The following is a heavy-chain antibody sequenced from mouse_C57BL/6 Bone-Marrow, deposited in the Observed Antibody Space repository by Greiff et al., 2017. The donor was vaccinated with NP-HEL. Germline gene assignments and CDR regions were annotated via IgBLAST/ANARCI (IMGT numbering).Heavy chain of an antibody. CDR3: ARTLYYGSRGFDY. J-gene: IGHJ2*01. CDR1: GYTFTDYY. V-gene: IGHV1-26*01. D-gene: IGHD1-1*01. Sequence: EVQLQQSGPELVKPGASVKISCKASGYTFTDYYMNWVKQSHGKSLEWIGDINPNNGGTSYNQKFKGKATLTVDKSSSTAYMELRSLTSDDSAVYYCARTLYYGSRGFDYWGQGTTLTVSS. CDR2: INPNNGGT.